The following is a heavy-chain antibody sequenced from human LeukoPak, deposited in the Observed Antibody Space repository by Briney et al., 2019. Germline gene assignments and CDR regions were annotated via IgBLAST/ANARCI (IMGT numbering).Heavy chain of an antibody. V-gene: IGHV3-33*01. J-gene: IGHJ2*01. CDR2: IWYDGSNK. D-gene: IGHD3-22*01. Sequence: PGRSLRLSCAASGFTFSSYGMHWVRQAPGKGLEWVAVIWYDGSNKHYADSVKGRFTISRDNSKNTLYLQMNSLRAEDTAVYYCARSREDSSGYYSLWGRGTLVTVSS. CDR1: GFTFSSYG. CDR3: ARSREDSSGYYSL.